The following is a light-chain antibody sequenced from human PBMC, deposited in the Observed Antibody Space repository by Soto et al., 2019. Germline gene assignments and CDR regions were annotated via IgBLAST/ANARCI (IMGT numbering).Light chain of an antibody. CDR3: QQRSKWPPIP. J-gene: IGKJ5*01. V-gene: IGKV3-11*01. Sequence: IVLTQSPTTLSFSPRETATLSCRSSQSVSSYLAWYQHKPGQSPRLLIYDGSNRATGIPARFSGSGSGTDFTLTISSLEPEDFAVYYCQQRSKWPPIPFGQGTRLAI. CDR1: QSVSSY. CDR2: DGS.